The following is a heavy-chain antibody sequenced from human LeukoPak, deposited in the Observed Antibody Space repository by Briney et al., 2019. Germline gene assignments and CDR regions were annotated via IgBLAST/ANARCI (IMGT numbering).Heavy chain of an antibody. Sequence: GGSLRLSCAASGFTFDDYGMTWVRQSPGKGLEWVSGIDWNESRTGYADSVKGRFTISRDNTKNSLYLQMNSLRAEDTAFYYCARNGIGNKYGYFDIWGQGTLVTVSS. D-gene: IGHD3-10*01. CDR2: IDWNESRT. CDR1: GFTFDDYG. J-gene: IGHJ4*02. V-gene: IGHV3-20*04. CDR3: ARNGIGNKYGYFDI.